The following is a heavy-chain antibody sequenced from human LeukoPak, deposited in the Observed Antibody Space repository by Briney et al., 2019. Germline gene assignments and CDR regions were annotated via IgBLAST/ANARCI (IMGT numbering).Heavy chain of an antibody. CDR3: ARDRDSSSWFDY. D-gene: IGHD6-13*01. Sequence: SGGSLRLSCEASGLTFSSYPMHWVRQAPGKGLEWVAVISYDGSYKNYADSVKGRFTISRDNSRNTLYLQMNSLRGEDTAVYYCARDRDSSSWFDYWGQGALVTVSS. CDR1: GLTFSSYP. CDR2: ISYDGSYK. J-gene: IGHJ4*02. V-gene: IGHV3-30-3*01.